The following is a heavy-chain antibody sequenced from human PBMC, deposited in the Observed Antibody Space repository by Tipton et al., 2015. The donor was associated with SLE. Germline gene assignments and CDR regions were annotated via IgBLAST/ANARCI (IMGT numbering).Heavy chain of an antibody. CDR1: GFTFNNYG. Sequence: SLRLSCAAPGFTFNNYGMNWVRQAPGKGLEWLSGVSGSGGGTYYADSVEGRFTIYRDNSKGTLYLQMNNLRAEDTAVYYCAKGTSIFGFCIDVWGLGSTVTVSS. D-gene: IGHD3-3*01. CDR3: AKGTSIFGFCIDV. CDR2: VSGSGGGT. V-gene: IGHV3-23*01. J-gene: IGHJ6*02.